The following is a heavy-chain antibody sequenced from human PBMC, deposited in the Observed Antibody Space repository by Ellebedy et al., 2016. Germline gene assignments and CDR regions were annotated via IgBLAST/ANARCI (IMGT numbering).Heavy chain of an antibody. V-gene: IGHV2-5*02. D-gene: IGHD3-9*01. CDR2: IYWDDDK. CDR1: GFSLSPHGVG. J-gene: IGHJ4*01. Sequence: SGPTLVKPTQTLTLTCTFSGFSLSPHGVGVGWIRQPPGKALEWLALIYWDDDKRYRPSLRSRLTITKDPPRNQAVLMMTNMDPADTATYYCVHAPPHYDVLTGYAISSFDNWGHGTLVTVSS. CDR3: VHAPPHYDVLTGYAISSFDN.